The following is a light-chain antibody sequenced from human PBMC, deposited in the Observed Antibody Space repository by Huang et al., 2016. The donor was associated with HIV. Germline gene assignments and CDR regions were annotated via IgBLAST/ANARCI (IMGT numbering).Light chain of an antibody. CDR2: GAS. J-gene: IGKJ2*01. V-gene: IGKV3-15*01. CDR1: QRVGSK. Sequence: DTVMTQTPATLSVSPGARATLSCRAIQRVGSKLAWFQQKPGQSPRLLIHGASTRATGIPARFSGSGSGTEFTLTISSLQSEDFAVYYCQQYNNWPYTFGQGTKLEIK. CDR3: QQYNNWPYT.